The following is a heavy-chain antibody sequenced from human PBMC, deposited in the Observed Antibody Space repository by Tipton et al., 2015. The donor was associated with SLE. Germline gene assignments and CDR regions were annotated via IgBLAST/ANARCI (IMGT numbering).Heavy chain of an antibody. CDR2: IYYSGNT. CDR3: ARHSTGGSYYDGLEPFDY. Sequence: TLSLTCTVSGGSISRYYWSWIRQTPGMGLEWIGCIYYSGNTRYNPSLKSRVTISVDTSKNQFSLKLTSVTAADTAVYFCARHSTGGSYYDGLEPFDYWGQGVLVTVSS. CDR1: GGSISRYY. V-gene: IGHV4-59*08. D-gene: IGHD1-26*01. J-gene: IGHJ4*02.